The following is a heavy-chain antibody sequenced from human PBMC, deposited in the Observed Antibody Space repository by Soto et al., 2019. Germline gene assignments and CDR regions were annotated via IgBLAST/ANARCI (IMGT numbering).Heavy chain of an antibody. CDR2: ISHYRDYI. CDR3: ASGGSAEWQTDGDAYHYSPLDI. D-gene: IGHD3-16*01. J-gene: IGHJ6*02. CDR1: GFTFASYN. V-gene: IGHV3-21*01. Sequence: AGSLRLSCASSGFTFASYNTLWVRQAQGKGLEWVASISHYRDYIYHADSVKGRFTVCRDNAKDSLFLEMTIQRNKDTAVYYCASGGSAEWQTDGDAYHYSPLDIWGQGTTVTVSS.